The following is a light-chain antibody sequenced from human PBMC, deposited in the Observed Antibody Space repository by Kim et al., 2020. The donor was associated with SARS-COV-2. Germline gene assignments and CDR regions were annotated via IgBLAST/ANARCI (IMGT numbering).Light chain of an antibody. V-gene: IGLV3-1*01. Sequence: SPGKTASITCSGDKLGDKYACWYQQKPGTSPVLVIYQDSKRPSGIPERFSGSNSGNTATLTISGTQAMDEADYYCQAWDSSTAVFGTGTKVTVL. CDR2: QDS. J-gene: IGLJ1*01. CDR1: KLGDKY. CDR3: QAWDSSTAV.